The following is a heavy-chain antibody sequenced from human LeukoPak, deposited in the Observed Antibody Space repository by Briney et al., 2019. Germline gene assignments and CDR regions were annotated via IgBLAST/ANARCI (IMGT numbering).Heavy chain of an antibody. CDR1: GFTFSSYG. J-gene: IGHJ3*02. D-gene: IGHD3-22*01. CDR3: TRRYNYDSSGYYYVRDAFDI. Sequence: GGSLRLSCAASGFTFSSYGMGWVRQAPGKGLEWVGFIRSKAYGGTTKNAASVKGRFTISRDDSRSIAYLQMNSLKTEDTAVYYCTRRYNYDSSGYYYVRDAFDIWGQGTTVTVSS. V-gene: IGHV3-49*04. CDR2: IRSKAYGGTT.